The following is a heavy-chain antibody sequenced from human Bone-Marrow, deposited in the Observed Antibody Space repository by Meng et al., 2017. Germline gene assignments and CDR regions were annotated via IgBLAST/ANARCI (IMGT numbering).Heavy chain of an antibody. CDR3: ARGPTTMAHDFDY. CDR1: GGSFSGYY. CDR2: INHSGST. J-gene: IGHJ4*02. Sequence: SETLSLTCTVSGGSFSGYYWSWIRQPPGKGLEWIGEINHSGSTNYNPSLKSRVTISVDTSKNQFSLKLSSVTAADSAVYYCARGPTTMAHDFDYWGQGTLVTVSS. D-gene: IGHD4-11*01. V-gene: IGHV4-34*01.